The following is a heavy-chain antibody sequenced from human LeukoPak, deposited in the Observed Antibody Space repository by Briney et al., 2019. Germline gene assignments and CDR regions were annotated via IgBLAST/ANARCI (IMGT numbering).Heavy chain of an antibody. CDR2: IKPDGSST. J-gene: IGHJ3*01. CDR3: ATLVTFGAFDV. V-gene: IGHV3-74*01. CDR1: GFKFADDA. Sequence: PGRSLRLSCAASGFKFADDAMHWVRQAPGKGLVWVSRIKPDGSSTSYADSVKGRFTISRDNAKNTLYLQMNSLRAEDTAVYYCATLVTFGAFDVWGQGTVVTVSS. D-gene: IGHD4-11*01.